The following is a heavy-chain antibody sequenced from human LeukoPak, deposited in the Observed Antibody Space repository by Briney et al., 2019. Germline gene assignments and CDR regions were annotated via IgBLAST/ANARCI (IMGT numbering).Heavy chain of an antibody. D-gene: IGHD3-10*01. V-gene: IGHV5-51*01. CDR3: ARCGKFGENIFGNIDY. CDR1: GYSFTSYW. Sequence: RGESLKISCKGSGYSFTSYWIGWVRQMPGKGLEWMAIIYPGDSDTKYSPSFQGQVTISADKTISTAYLQWSSLRASDTAMYYCARCGKFGENIFGNIDYWGQGTLVTVSS. J-gene: IGHJ4*02. CDR2: IYPGDSDT.